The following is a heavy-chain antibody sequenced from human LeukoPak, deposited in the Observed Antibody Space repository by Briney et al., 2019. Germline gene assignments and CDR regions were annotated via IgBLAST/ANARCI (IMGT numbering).Heavy chain of an antibody. CDR3: TKYQLPLPS. J-gene: IGHJ4*02. CDR2: IRSKANTYAT. CDR1: GFTFSGSA. V-gene: IGHV3-73*01. Sequence: GGSLRLSCAASGFTFSGSAMHWVRQASGKGLEWVGRIRSKANTYATAYAASVKGRFTISRDDSKNTAYLQMNSLKTEDTAVYYCTKYQLPLPSWGQGTLVTVSS. D-gene: IGHD2-2*01.